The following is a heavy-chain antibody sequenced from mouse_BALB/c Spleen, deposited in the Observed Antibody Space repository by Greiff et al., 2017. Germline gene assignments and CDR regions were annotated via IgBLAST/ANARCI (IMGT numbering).Heavy chain of an antibody. CDR3: ARWDYYGSSYDYAMDY. Sequence: VKLLESGPELVKPGASVRISCKASGYTFTSYYIHWVKQRPGQGLEWIGWIYPGNVNTKYNEKFKGKATLTADKSSSTAYMQLSSLTSEDSAVYFCARWDYYGSSYDYAMDYWGQGTSVTVSS. CDR2: IYPGNVNT. D-gene: IGHD1-1*01. V-gene: IGHV1S56*01. CDR1: GYTFTSYY. J-gene: IGHJ4*01.